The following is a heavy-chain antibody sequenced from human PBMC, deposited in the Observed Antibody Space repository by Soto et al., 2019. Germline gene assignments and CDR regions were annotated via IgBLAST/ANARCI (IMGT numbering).Heavy chain of an antibody. CDR2: IISSGST. J-gene: IGHJ4*02. CDR3: ARQRTAAAQYYFDY. Sequence: SETLSLTCTVSGGSVSSGSYYWTWIRQSPGKGLEWMGYIISSGSTDYNPPLKSRVTISVDSSKNEFSLKLRSVTAADTAVYYCARQRTAAAQYYFDYWGQGMLVTVSS. D-gene: IGHD6-13*01. CDR1: GGSVSSGSYY. V-gene: IGHV4-61*01.